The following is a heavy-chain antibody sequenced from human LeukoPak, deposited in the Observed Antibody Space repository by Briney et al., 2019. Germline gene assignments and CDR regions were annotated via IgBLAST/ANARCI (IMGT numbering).Heavy chain of an antibody. D-gene: IGHD4-17*01. CDR3: ARDHYDHYGDYVFDY. J-gene: IGHJ4*02. Sequence: SETLSLTCTVSGGSISSYYWNWIRQPAGKGLQWIGRIYTTGSTNYNPSLTSRVTMSVDTSKNQFSLKLSSVTAADTAVYYCARDHYDHYGDYVFDYWGQGTLVTVSS. V-gene: IGHV4-4*07. CDR1: GGSISSYY. CDR2: IYTTGST.